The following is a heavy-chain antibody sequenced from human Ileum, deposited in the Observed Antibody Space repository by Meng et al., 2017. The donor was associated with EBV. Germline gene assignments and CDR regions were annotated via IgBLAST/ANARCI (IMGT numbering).Heavy chain of an antibody. V-gene: IGHV4-4*02. CDR3: ARSDEGYCSGGSCYGGGFDY. J-gene: IGHJ4*02. CDR1: GGSISSSNW. Sequence: HVPLQESGPGLVQPSGTLSLTCAVSGGSISSSNWWSWVRQPPGKGLEWIGEIYHSGSTNYNPSLKSRVTISVDKSKNQFSLKLSSVTAADTAVYYCARSDEGYCSGGSCYGGGFDYWGQGTLVTVS. CDR2: IYHSGST. D-gene: IGHD2-15*01.